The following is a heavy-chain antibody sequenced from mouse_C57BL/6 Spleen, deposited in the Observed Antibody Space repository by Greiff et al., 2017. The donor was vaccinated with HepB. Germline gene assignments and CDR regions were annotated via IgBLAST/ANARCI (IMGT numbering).Heavy chain of an antibody. J-gene: IGHJ1*03. CDR2: IYPRDGST. Sequence: VQLQQSDAELVKPGASVKISCKVSGYTFTDHTIHWMKQRPEQGLEWIGYIYPRDGSTRNNEKLKGKATLTADKSASTDYMQLNSLTSEDSAIYFCARRGKVGYFDVWGTGTTVIVSS. CDR3: ARRGKVGYFDV. V-gene: IGHV1-78*01. CDR1: GYTFTDHT.